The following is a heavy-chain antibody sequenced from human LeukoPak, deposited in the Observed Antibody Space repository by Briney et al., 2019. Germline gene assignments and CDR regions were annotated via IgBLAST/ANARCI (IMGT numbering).Heavy chain of an antibody. V-gene: IGHV3-21*01. D-gene: IGHD5-18*01. Sequence: GGSLRLSCAASGFTFSSYWMSWVRQAPGKGLEWVSSITISSDIYYADSVKGRFTISRDNAKKSLYLHMNSLRAEDTAVYYCARDRGYSYGWPGFDTWGQGTLVTVSS. J-gene: IGHJ5*02. CDR3: ARDRGYSYGWPGFDT. CDR1: GFTFSSYW. CDR2: ITISSDI.